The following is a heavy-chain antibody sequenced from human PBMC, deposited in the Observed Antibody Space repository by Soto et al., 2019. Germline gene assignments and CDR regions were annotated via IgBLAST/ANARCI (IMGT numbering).Heavy chain of an antibody. CDR3: AHKEPRMNHFDY. Sequence: QITLTESGPTLVKPTQTLTLTCTFSGFSLSTSGVGVGWIRQPPGNALEWLAVIYWDDDKRYSPSLKNRLTITKDTSKNHVVLTMTNIDAVDTATYYCAHKEPRMNHFDYWGQGTPVTVSS. CDR2: IYWDDDK. CDR1: GFSLSTSGVG. V-gene: IGHV2-5*02. J-gene: IGHJ4*02. D-gene: IGHD2-8*01.